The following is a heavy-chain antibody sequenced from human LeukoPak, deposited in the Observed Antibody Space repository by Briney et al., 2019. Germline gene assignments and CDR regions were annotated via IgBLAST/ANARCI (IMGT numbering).Heavy chain of an antibody. J-gene: IGHJ4*02. CDR2: VYYSGIT. D-gene: IGHD1-26*01. CDR3: ASTGSGSTDF. CDR1: GDSITSFY. V-gene: IGHV4-59*01. Sequence: SETLSLTCTVSGDSITSFYWSWLRQPPEKGLEWIGSVYYSGITNYNPSLKSRVTMSVDTSKKQFSLDLNSVTAADTAVYYCASTGSGSTDFWGQGTLVTVPS.